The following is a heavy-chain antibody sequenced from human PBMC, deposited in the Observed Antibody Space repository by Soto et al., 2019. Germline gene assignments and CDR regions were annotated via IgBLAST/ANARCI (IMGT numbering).Heavy chain of an antibody. CDR2: ISANDVGT. CDR3: AKAKNDYNWDNRPPFGY. D-gene: IGHD1-20*01. V-gene: IGHV3-23*01. Sequence: WGSLRICCEASGFSLRNYAMTWVRQAQGKGLEWVSLISANDVGTYYAESVKTRFTISTDQSRNTVYLQMDSLRADDTAIYYCAKAKNDYNWDNRPPFGYWGQRTLVTVSS. CDR1: GFSLRNYA. J-gene: IGHJ4*02.